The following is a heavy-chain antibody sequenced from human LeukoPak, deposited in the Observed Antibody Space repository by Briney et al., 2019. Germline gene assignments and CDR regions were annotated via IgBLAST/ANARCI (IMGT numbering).Heavy chain of an antibody. CDR1: GGSISSYY. CDR3: ARAISHCSSTSCYYYYGMDV. Sequence: SETLSLTCTVSGGSISSYYWSWIRQPPGKGLEWIGYIYYSGSTNYNPSLKSRVTISVDTSKNQFSLKLSSVTAADTAVYYCARAISHCSSTSCYYYYGMDVWGQGTTVTVSS. V-gene: IGHV4-59*01. J-gene: IGHJ6*02. CDR2: IYYSGST. D-gene: IGHD2-2*01.